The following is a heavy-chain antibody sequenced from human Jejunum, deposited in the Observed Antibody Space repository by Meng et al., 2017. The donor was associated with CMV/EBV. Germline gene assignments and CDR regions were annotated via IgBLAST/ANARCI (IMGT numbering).Heavy chain of an antibody. CDR3: ATVFDY. J-gene: IGHJ4*02. Sequence: LKISCAASGLTFTNYWMHWVRQAPGKGLVWVSGTNTAGTSTYYADSVKGRFTISRDNAKNTLYLQMNSLRAEDTAVYYCATVFDYWGQGTRVTVSS. D-gene: IGHD4-17*01. CDR2: TNTAGTST. V-gene: IGHV3-74*01. CDR1: GLTFTNYW.